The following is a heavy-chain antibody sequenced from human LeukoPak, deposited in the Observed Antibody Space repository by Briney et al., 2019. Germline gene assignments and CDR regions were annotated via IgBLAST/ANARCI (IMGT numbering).Heavy chain of an antibody. J-gene: IGHJ4*02. D-gene: IGHD2-2*01. CDR1: GFTFSSYG. CDR3: AREGSSSFDY. CDR2: IRSDGSNK. Sequence: GGSLRLSCAASGFTFSSYGMHWVRQAPGKGLEWVAFIRSDGSNKYYADSVKGRFTISRDNSKLYLQMNSLRAEDTAVYYCAREGSSSFDYWGQGTLVTVSS. V-gene: IGHV3-30*02.